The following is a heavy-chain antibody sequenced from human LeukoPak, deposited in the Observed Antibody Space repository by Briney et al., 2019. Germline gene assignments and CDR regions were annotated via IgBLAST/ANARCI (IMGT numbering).Heavy chain of an antibody. CDR2: ICWNSVDI. CDR3: AKGTYESSGSYFSLDN. V-gene: IGHV3-9*01. CDR1: GFTFDDYA. J-gene: IGHJ4*02. Sequence: GGSLTLSCAASGFTFDDYAMHWVRQAPGKGLEWVSGICWNSVDIGYGDSVKGRFTISRDNAKNCLFLLMHSLRADDTALYYYAKGTYESSGSYFSLDNWGQGTLVTVSS. D-gene: IGHD3-22*01.